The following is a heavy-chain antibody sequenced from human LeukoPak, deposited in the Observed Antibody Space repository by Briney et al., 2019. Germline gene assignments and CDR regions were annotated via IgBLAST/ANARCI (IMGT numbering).Heavy chain of an antibody. D-gene: IGHD6-13*01. CDR3: ARDPSIAAAGTFSGMDV. Sequence: ASVKVSCKASGYTFTSYYMHWVRQAPGQGLEWMGIINPSGGSTSYAQKFQGRVTMTRETSTSTVYMELSSLRSEDTAVYYCARDPSIAAAGTFSGMDVWGKGTTVTVSS. CDR1: GYTFTSYY. CDR2: INPSGGST. J-gene: IGHJ6*04. V-gene: IGHV1-46*01.